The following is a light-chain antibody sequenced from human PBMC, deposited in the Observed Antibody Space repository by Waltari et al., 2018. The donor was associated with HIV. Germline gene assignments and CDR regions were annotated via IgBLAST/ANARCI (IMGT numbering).Light chain of an antibody. CDR1: QSIDTW. J-gene: IGKJ1*01. CDR3: QHYNTSSPWT. Sequence: DIQMTQSPSTLSTSVGDRLTIHCRASQSIDTWLAWYKQKSGKAPKLLVYKASSLESGVPSRFSGSGSGTEFTLTISSLQPDDIATYYCQHYNTSSPWTFGQGTRVDI. CDR2: KAS. V-gene: IGKV1-5*03.